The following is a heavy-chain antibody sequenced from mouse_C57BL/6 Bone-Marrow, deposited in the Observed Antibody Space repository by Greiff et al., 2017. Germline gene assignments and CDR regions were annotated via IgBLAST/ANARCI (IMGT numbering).Heavy chain of an antibody. J-gene: IGHJ3*01. V-gene: IGHV5-6*02. Sequence: DVQLQESGGDLVKPGGSLKLSCAASGFTFSSYGMSWVRQTPDKRLEWVATISSGGSYTYYPDSVKGRFTISRDNAKNTLYLQMSSLKSEDTAMYYCARRWLLAWFAYWGQGTLVTVSA. D-gene: IGHD2-3*01. CDR1: GFTFSSYG. CDR3: ARRWLLAWFAY. CDR2: ISSGGSYT.